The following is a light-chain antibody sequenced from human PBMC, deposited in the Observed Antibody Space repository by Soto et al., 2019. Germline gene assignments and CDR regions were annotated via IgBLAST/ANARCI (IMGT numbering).Light chain of an antibody. CDR3: QYYNDYCWT. Sequence: DLQLTQSPSTLSASVGDRVTITCRASQRISSWLAWYQQKPGKAPNFLIYKTSNLESGVPSRFSGSGSGTEFTLTISSLQPDDFATYYCQYYNDYCWTFGQGTKVEIK. CDR2: KTS. J-gene: IGKJ1*01. V-gene: IGKV1-5*03. CDR1: QRISSW.